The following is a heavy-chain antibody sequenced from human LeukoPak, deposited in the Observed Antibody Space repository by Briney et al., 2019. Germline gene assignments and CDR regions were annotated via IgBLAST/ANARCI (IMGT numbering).Heavy chain of an antibody. CDR2: IYYSGST. J-gene: IGHJ4*02. CDR1: GGSISSGGYY. CDR3: ARVEAYYYDSSGYYVGFFDY. Sequence: SVTLSLTCTVSGGSISSGGYYWSWIRQHPGKGLEWIGYIYYSGSTYYNPSLKSRVTISVDTSKNQFSLKLSSVTTADTAVYYCARVEAYYYDSSGYYVGFFDYWGQGTLVTVSS. V-gene: IGHV4-31*03. D-gene: IGHD3-22*01.